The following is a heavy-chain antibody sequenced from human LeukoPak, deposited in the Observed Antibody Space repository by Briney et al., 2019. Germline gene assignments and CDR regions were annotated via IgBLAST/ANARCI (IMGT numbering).Heavy chain of an antibody. Sequence: ASVKVSCKASGYTFTGYYMHWVRQAPGQGLEWMGWINPNSGGTNYAQKFQGRVTMTRDTSISTAHMELSRLRSDDTAVYYCARGGIAAAGYDPDYWGQGTLVTVSS. CDR3: ARGGIAAAGYDPDY. V-gene: IGHV1-2*02. D-gene: IGHD6-13*01. CDR2: INPNSGGT. CDR1: GYTFTGYY. J-gene: IGHJ4*02.